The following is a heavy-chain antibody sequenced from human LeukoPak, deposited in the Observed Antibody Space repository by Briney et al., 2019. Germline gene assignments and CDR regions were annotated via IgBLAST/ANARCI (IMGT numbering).Heavy chain of an antibody. D-gene: IGHD2-21*01. CDR1: GGSINSSSHY. V-gene: IGHV4-39*07. Sequence: SETLSLTCAVSGGSINSSSHYWAWIRQPPGKGLEWIGTVYYSGSTYCNPSLKSRVTVSVDTSKNQFSLKLSSVTAADTAVYYCARGGIPDYWGQGILVTVSS. CDR3: ARGGIPDY. CDR2: VYYSGST. J-gene: IGHJ4*02.